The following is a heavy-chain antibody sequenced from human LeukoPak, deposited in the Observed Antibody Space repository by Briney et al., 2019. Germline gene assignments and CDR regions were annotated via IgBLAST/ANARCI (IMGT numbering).Heavy chain of an antibody. Sequence: KSSETLSLTCAVYGGSFSGYYWSWIRQPPGKGLEWIGNIYYSGSTYYNPSLKSRVTISVDTSKNQFSLKLSSVTAADTAVYYCARVVPAAPEYFQYWGQGTLVTVSS. CDR1: GGSFSGYY. D-gene: IGHD2-2*01. J-gene: IGHJ1*01. V-gene: IGHV4-34*01. CDR3: ARVVPAAPEYFQY. CDR2: IYYSGST.